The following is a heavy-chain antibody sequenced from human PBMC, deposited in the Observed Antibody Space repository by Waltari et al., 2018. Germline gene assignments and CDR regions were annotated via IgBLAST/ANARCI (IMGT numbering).Heavy chain of an antibody. Sequence: WIRQAPGRGLGWVGTISYTGATYNSPSLTSRVTMSRDTSKNQLSLKLGSVTAADTAVYYCATYIGASIGTAAFDVWGRGTMVIVSS. D-gene: IGHD5-12*01. CDR2: ISYTGAT. J-gene: IGHJ3*01. CDR3: ATYIGASIGTAAFDV. V-gene: IGHV4-39*01.